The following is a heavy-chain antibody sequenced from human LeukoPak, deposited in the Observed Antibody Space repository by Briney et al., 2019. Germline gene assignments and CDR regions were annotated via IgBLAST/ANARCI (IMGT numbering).Heavy chain of an antibody. CDR2: IYYSGST. J-gene: IGHJ4*02. CDR3: ARHVLGTATVADY. CDR1: GGSIGYYY. V-gene: IGHV4-59*08. Sequence: SETLSLTCTVSGGSIGYYYWSWIRQPPGKGLEWIGYIYYSGSTNYNPSLKSRVTISVAPSKNQFSLKLTSLTAADTAVYYCARHVLGTATVADYWGQGTLVTVSS. D-gene: IGHD5-18*01.